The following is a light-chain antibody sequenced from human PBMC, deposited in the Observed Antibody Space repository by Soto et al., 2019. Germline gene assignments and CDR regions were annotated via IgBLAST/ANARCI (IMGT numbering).Light chain of an antibody. CDR1: QGIISY. V-gene: IGKV1-8*01. J-gene: IGKJ4*01. Sequence: AIRMTQSPSSFSASTGDRVTITCRASQGIISYLAWYQQKPGKAPKLLIYAASTLQSGVPSRFSGSGSGTDYTLTISCLQSEDFATYYCQQYYSYPLTFGGGTKVEIK. CDR2: AAS. CDR3: QQYYSYPLT.